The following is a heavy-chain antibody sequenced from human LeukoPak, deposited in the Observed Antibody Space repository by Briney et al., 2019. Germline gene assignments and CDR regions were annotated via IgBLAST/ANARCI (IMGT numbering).Heavy chain of an antibody. J-gene: IGHJ3*02. CDR2: IYSGGST. CDR3: ARDQYSSGWPDAFDI. Sequence: PGGSLRLSCAASGFTVSSNYMSWVRQAPGKGLEWVSVIYSGGSTYYADSVKGRFTISRDNSKNTLYLQMNSLRAEDTAVYYCARDQYSSGWPDAFDIWGQGTMVTVSS. V-gene: IGHV3-66*01. CDR1: GFTVSSNY. D-gene: IGHD6-19*01.